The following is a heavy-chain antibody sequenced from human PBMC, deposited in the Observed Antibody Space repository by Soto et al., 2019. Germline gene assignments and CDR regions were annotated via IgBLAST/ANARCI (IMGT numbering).Heavy chain of an antibody. V-gene: IGHV3-23*01. CDR3: AKDRQVVAGAGSFDY. CDR1: GFTFSSYA. CDR2: ISGSGGST. D-gene: IGHD6-19*01. J-gene: IGHJ4*02. Sequence: GSLRLSCAASGFTFSSYAMSWVRQTPGKGLEWVSAISGSGGSTYYADSVKGRFTVSRDNSKDTLYLQMNSLRAEDTAIFYCAKDRQVVAGAGSFDYWGQGT.